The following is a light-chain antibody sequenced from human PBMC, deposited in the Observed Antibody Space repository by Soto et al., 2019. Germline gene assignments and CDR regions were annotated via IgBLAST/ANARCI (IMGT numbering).Light chain of an antibody. CDR1: QTIGSIF. J-gene: IGKJ2*01. Sequence: EIVLTPSPGTLSLSPGETATLSCRASQTIGSIFLFWYQQKPGQAPRLLIYGASSRATGIPDRFSGSGSGTDFTLTSSRLEPEDVAVYYCHQYSSAPYTFGQGTNLEIK. V-gene: IGKV3-20*01. CDR3: HQYSSAPYT. CDR2: GAS.